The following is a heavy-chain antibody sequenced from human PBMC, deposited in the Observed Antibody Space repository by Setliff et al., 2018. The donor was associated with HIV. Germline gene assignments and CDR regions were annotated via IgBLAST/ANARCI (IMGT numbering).Heavy chain of an antibody. D-gene: IGHD2-21*02. CDR3: AKVGGDGRFHYYHMDV. V-gene: IGHV3-30*02. Sequence: PGGSLRLSCAASGFTFSSYGMHWVRQAPGKGLEWVAFIHYDGSNKYYADSMEGRFTISRDNSKNTLYLRMNRLRPEDTAVYYCAKVGGDGRFHYYHMDVWGKGTTVTVS. CDR2: IHYDGSNK. CDR1: GFTFSSYG. J-gene: IGHJ6*03.